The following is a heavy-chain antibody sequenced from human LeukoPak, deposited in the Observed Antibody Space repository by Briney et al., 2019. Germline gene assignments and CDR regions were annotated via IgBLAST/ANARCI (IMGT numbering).Heavy chain of an antibody. CDR1: GFTFSSYE. V-gene: IGHV3-48*03. J-gene: IGHJ3*02. D-gene: IGHD3-22*01. Sequence: GGSLRLSCAASGFTFSSYEMNWVRQDPGKGLEWVSYISSSGSTMYYADSVKGRFTISRDNAKNSLYLQMNSLRAEDTALYYCARELDTSGPSDAFDIWGQGTMVTVSS. CDR3: ARELDTSGPSDAFDI. CDR2: ISSSGSTM.